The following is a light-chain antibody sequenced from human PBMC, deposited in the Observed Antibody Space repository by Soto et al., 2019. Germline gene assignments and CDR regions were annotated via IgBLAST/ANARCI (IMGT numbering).Light chain of an antibody. CDR1: QSVSND. V-gene: IGKV3-15*01. CDR3: LHYKDWPRWT. CDR2: GAS. J-gene: IGKJ1*01. Sequence: EIVLTQSPATLSMSPGESATLSCRSSQSVSNDLACYQHQPGQTPRLIIYGASTTATGIPGRFGGSGSGTEFTLTIDSLQSEDFAVYYCLHYKDWPRWTFGQGTKVDI.